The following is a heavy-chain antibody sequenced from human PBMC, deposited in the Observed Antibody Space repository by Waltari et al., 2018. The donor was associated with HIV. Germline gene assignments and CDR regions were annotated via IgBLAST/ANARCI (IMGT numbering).Heavy chain of an antibody. Sequence: QVQVVESGGSLVQPGWSRRLSCAASGFSLSSYGMHWVRQAPGKGLGWVAIIWYDGSKKYYGDSVKGRFTIFSDKSKNTVFLQMTRLRVEDTATYYCARGEGGYTYGYNWLDLWGQGTVVTVSS. CDR2: IWYDGSKK. CDR3: ARGEGGYTYGYNWLDL. D-gene: IGHD1-26*01. V-gene: IGHV3-33*01. CDR1: GFSLSSYG. J-gene: IGHJ5*02.